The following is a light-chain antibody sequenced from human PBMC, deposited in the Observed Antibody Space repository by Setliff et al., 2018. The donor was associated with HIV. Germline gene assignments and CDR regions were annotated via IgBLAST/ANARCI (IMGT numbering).Light chain of an antibody. V-gene: IGLV6-57*01. CDR2: EDS. J-gene: IGLJ2*01. Sequence: FMLTQPHSVSESPGKTVTISCTRSSGSIASNYVQWYQQRPGSSPATVIYEDSQRPSGVPDRFSGSVDSSSNSASLTISGLKTEDEADYYCQSYDSNKEVFGGGTQLTVL. CDR1: SGSIASNY. CDR3: QSYDSNKEV.